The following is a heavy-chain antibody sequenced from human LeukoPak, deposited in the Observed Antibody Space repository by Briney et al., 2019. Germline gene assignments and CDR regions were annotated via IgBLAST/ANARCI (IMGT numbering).Heavy chain of an antibody. V-gene: IGHV3-30-3*01. D-gene: IGHD2-2*01. CDR2: ISYDGSNK. CDR3: ARARCSSTSCYQLYYYYYGMDV. Sequence: GGSLRLSCAASGFTFSSYAMSWVRQAPGKGLEWVAVISYDGSNKYYADSVKGRFTISRDNSKNTLYLQMNSLRAEDTAVYYCARARCSSTSCYQLYYYYYGMDVWGQGTTVTVSS. CDR1: GFTFSSYA. J-gene: IGHJ6*02.